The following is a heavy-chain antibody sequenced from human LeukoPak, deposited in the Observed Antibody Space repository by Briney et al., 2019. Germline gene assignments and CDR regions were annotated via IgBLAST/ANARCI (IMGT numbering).Heavy chain of an antibody. V-gene: IGHV3-7*03. CDR1: GFTFSSYW. CDR2: IKQDGSEK. CDR3: AKGKYQLPGLIDY. D-gene: IGHD2-2*01. J-gene: IGHJ4*02. Sequence: PGGSLRLSCAASGFTFSSYWMSWVRQAPGKGLEWVANIKQDGSEKYYVDSVKGRFTISRDNAKNSLYLQMNSLRAEDTALYYCAKGKYQLPGLIDYWGQGTLVTVFS.